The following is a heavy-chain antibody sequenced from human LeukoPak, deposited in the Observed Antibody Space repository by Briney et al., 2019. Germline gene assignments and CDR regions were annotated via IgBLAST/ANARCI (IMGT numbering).Heavy chain of an antibody. D-gene: IGHD3-22*01. CDR1: GFTFSSYS. V-gene: IGHV3-48*04. J-gene: IGHJ3*02. CDR3: ASMPYYYDSSGYYDGPFDI. Sequence: GGSLRLSCAASGFTFSSYSMNWVRQAPGKGLEWVSYISSSSSTIYYADSVKGRFTISRDNAKNSLYLQMNSLRAEDTAVYYCASMPYYYDSSGYYDGPFDIWGQGTMVTVSS. CDR2: ISSSSSTI.